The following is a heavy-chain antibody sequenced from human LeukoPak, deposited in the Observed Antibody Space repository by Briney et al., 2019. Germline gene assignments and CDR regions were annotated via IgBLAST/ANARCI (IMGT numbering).Heavy chain of an antibody. CDR3: ARPPRRVTATIYFDY. D-gene: IGHD2-21*02. CDR1: GFFVSSGYY. Sequence: SETLSLTCSVSGFFVSSGYYWGWIRQPPGKGLEWIGSIYHRGTTYYNPSLKSRVSMSVDTSKNQFSLKLTSVTAADTAVYYWARPPRRVTATIYFDYWGQGPLVTASS. V-gene: IGHV4-38-2*02. CDR2: IYHRGTT. J-gene: IGHJ4*02.